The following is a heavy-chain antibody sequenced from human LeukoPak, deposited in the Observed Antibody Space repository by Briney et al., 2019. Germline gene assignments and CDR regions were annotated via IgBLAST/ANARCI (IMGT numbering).Heavy chain of an antibody. V-gene: IGHV4-59*08. CDR3: ARHVGDGYNYFDY. D-gene: IGHD5-24*01. J-gene: IGHJ4*02. CDR2: IYYSGST. Sequence: ASETLSLTCTVSGASISNYYWSWIRRPPGKGLEWIGYIYYSGSTNYNPSLKSRVTISVDTSKNQFSLKLSSVTAADTALYYCARHVGDGYNYFDYWGQGTLVTVSS. CDR1: GASISNYY.